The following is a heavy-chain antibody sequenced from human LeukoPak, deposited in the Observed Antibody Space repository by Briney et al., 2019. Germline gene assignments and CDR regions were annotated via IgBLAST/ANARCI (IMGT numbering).Heavy chain of an antibody. D-gene: IGHD3-10*01. CDR2: ILYDGSGK. Sequence: PGGSLRLSCAASGFTFNTYGMHWVRQAPGKGLEWVAFILYDGSGKYSADSVKGRFTISRDGSKNTLYLQMNNLRPEDTAVYYCAKGGDPSGSHSPFDYWGQGTLVTVSS. V-gene: IGHV3-30*02. CDR1: GFTFNTYG. J-gene: IGHJ4*02. CDR3: AKGGDPSGSHSPFDY.